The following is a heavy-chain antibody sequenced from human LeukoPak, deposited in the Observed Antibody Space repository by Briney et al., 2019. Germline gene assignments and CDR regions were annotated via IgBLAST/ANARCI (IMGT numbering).Heavy chain of an antibody. V-gene: IGHV3-21*01. D-gene: IGHD4-11*01. Sequence: GGSLRLSCAASGFTFSSYSMNWVRQAPGKGLEWVSSISSSSSYIYYADSVKGRFTISRDSAKNSPSLQMNSLRAEGTAVYYCARGPYTDYWGQGTLVTVSS. CDR3: ARGPYTDY. CDR1: GFTFSSYS. J-gene: IGHJ4*02. CDR2: ISSSSSYI.